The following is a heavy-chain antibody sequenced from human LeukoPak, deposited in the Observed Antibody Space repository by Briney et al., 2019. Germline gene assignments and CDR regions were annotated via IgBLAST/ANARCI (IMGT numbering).Heavy chain of an antibody. Sequence: AGTLRLSCAASGFTFDDYGMSWVRPAPGKGLEWGFGINWNGGSTGYADSVKGRFTISRDNAKNSLYLQMNSLRAEDTALYYCARDFLMGAPRFDPWGQGTLVTVSS. V-gene: IGHV3-20*04. CDR3: ARDFLMGAPRFDP. J-gene: IGHJ5*02. D-gene: IGHD1-26*01. CDR1: GFTFDDYG. CDR2: INWNGGST.